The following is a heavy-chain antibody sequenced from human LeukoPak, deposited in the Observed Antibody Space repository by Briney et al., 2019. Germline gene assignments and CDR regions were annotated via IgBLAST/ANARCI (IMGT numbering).Heavy chain of an antibody. CDR3: ARDWATALDY. CDR1: GFTFSSYA. V-gene: IGHV3-30*04. CDR2: ISYDGSNK. J-gene: IGHJ4*02. Sequence: GGSLRLSCAASGFTFSSYAMHWVRQAPGKGLEWVAVISYDGSNKYYADSVKGRFTISRDNSKNTLYLQMNSLRAEDTAVYYCARDWATALDYWGQGTLVTVSS. D-gene: IGHD5-12*01.